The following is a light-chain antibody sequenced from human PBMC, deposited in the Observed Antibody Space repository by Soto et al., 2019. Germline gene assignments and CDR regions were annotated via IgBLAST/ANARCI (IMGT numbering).Light chain of an antibody. Sequence: EIVLTQSPATLSLSPGERATLSCRASQSVSSYLAWYQQKPGQAPRLLIYDASNRATGIPARFSGSGSGTDFTLTISSLGPEDFAVYYCQQRSNLRTFGQGTKVEIK. CDR2: DAS. CDR1: QSVSSY. CDR3: QQRSNLRT. V-gene: IGKV3-11*01. J-gene: IGKJ1*01.